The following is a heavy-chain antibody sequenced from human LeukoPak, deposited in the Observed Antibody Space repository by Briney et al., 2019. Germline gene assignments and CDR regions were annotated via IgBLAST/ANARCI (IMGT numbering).Heavy chain of an antibody. CDR3: ARPMTTVTTSLKY. V-gene: IGHV1-2*02. D-gene: IGHD4-17*01. CDR1: GYTFTGYY. J-gene: IGHJ4*02. Sequence: GASVKVSCKASGYTFTGYYMHWVRQAPGQGLEWMGCVNPNTGGTNYAQRFQGRVTMTRDTSISTAYMELSRLRSDDTAVYYCARPMTTVTTSLKYWGRGNLVTVSS. CDR2: VNPNTGGT.